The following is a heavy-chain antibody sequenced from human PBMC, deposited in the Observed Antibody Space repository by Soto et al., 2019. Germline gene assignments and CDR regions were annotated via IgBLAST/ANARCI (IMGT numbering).Heavy chain of an antibody. CDR1: GYTFTGYY. Sequence: ASVKVSCKASGYTFTGYYMHWVRQAPGQGLEWMGWINPNSGGTNYAQKFQGWVTMTRDTSISTACMELSRLRSDDTAVYYCARSRSTIFGFFDYWGQGTLVTVSS. V-gene: IGHV1-2*04. CDR3: ARSRSTIFGFFDY. D-gene: IGHD3-3*01. J-gene: IGHJ4*02. CDR2: INPNSGGT.